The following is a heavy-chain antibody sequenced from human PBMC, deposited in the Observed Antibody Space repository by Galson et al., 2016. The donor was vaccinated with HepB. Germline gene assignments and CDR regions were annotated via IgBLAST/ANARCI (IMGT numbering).Heavy chain of an antibody. J-gene: IGHJ5*01. CDR2: ISASSSYT. CDR3: ARPVLPMTAGGLCFDS. Sequence: SLRLSCAGSGFNFRSYSMNWVRQAPGKGLEWVSSISASSSYTDYADSVKGRFTISRDNAKNSLYLQMNSLRAEDTAVYFCARPVLPMTAGGLCFDSWGQGTLVTVSS. D-gene: IGHD2-21*02. CDR1: GFNFRSYS. V-gene: IGHV3-21*01.